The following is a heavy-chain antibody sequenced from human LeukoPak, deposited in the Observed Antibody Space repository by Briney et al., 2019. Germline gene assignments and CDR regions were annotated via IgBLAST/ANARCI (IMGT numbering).Heavy chain of an antibody. J-gene: IGHJ4*02. V-gene: IGHV3-23*01. CDR3: VTLIAVAGIERDY. CDR1: GFTFSSYA. Sequence: PGGSLRLSCAASGFTFSSYAMSWVRQAPGKGLEWVSAISGSGGSTYYADSVKGRFTISRDNSKNTLYLQMNSLRAEDTALYYCVTLIAVAGIERDYWGQGTLVTVSS. D-gene: IGHD6-19*01. CDR2: ISGSGGST.